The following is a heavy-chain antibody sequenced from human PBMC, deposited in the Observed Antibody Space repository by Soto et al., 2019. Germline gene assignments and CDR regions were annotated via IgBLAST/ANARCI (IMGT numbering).Heavy chain of an antibody. CDR2: IIPIFGTA. Sequence: QVQLVQSGAEVKKPGSSVKVSCKASGGTFSSYAISWVRQAPGQGLEWMGGIIPIFGTANYAQKFQGRVTITADESTSTAYMELSSLRSEDTAVYYCASVGSSHYYSYYGMDVWGQGTTVTVSS. CDR1: GGTFSSYA. D-gene: IGHD6-6*01. J-gene: IGHJ6*02. V-gene: IGHV1-69*01. CDR3: ASVGSSHYYSYYGMDV.